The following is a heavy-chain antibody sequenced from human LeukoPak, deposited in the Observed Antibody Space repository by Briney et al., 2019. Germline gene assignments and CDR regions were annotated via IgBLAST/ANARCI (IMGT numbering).Heavy chain of an antibody. CDR1: GDSISSGDYY. V-gene: IGHV4-39*07. CDR3: VRGGPGSGHYFYMDV. J-gene: IGHJ6*03. D-gene: IGHD1-14*01. Sequence: PSETLSLTCTVSGDSISSGDYYWPWVRQPPGRGLEWIGSIYYSGSTYYNPSLQSRVTISVDTSKNQFSLTLTSVTAADTAVYSCVRGGPGSGHYFYMDVWGRGTTVTVSS. CDR2: IYYSGST.